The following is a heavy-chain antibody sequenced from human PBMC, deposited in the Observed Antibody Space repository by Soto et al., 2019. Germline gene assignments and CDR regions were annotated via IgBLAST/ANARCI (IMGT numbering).Heavy chain of an antibody. D-gene: IGHD6-13*01. V-gene: IGHV4-39*01. J-gene: IGHJ4*02. Sequence: QLQLQESGSGLVKPSETLSLTCTVSGGSISSSSYYWGWIRQPPGKGLEWIGSIYYSGNTYHNPALKSRVPISVDASKNQFSLKLSSVTAADTAVYYCARLALGRIAAAGTGEYWGQGTLVTVSP. CDR3: ARLALGRIAAAGTGEY. CDR1: GGSISSSSYY. CDR2: IYYSGNT.